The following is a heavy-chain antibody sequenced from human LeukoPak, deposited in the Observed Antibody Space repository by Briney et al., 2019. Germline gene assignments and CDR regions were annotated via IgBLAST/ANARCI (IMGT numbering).Heavy chain of an antibody. Sequence: GGSLRLSCAASGFTFSSYGMHWVRQAPGKGLEWVAVIWYDGSNKYYADSVKGRFTISRDNSKNTLYLQMNSLRAEDTAVYYCAGGAYGSEVNAFDIWGQGTMVTVSS. J-gene: IGHJ3*02. CDR2: IWYDGSNK. V-gene: IGHV3-33*01. CDR3: AGGAYGSEVNAFDI. CDR1: GFTFSSYG. D-gene: IGHD3-10*01.